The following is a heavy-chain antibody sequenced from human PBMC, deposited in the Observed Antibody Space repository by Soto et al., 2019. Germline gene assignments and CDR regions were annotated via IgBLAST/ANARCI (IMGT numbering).Heavy chain of an antibody. J-gene: IGHJ4*02. CDR1: GFTCSNYG. CDR3: AGDLSGPRDY. Sequence: QVQLVESGGGGVQPGGSLRLSCATSGFTCSNYGMHWVRQAPGKGREWVEVTRHDGTNTYYADSVKGRFTISRDNYKNTVDQQMNSLRGEDTAVEYCAGDLSGPRDYWGQGTLVSVSS. CDR2: TRHDGTNT. V-gene: IGHV3-33*01.